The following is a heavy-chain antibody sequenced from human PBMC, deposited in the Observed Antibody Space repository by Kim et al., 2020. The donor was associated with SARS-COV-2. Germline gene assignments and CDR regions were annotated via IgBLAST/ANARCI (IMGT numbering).Heavy chain of an antibody. CDR3: AREARISYYYDSSGPFDY. CDR1: GGSVSSGSYY. CDR2: IYYSEST. V-gene: IGHV4-61*01. D-gene: IGHD3-22*01. Sequence: SETLSLTCTVSGGSVSSGSYYWSWIRQPPGKGLEWIGYIYYSESTNYNPSLKSRVTISVDTSKNQFSLKLSSVTAADTAVYYCAREARISYYYDSSGPFDYWGQGTLVTVSP. J-gene: IGHJ4*02.